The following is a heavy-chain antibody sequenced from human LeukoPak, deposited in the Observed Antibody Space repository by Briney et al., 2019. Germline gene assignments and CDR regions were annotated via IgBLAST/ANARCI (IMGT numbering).Heavy chain of an antibody. CDR3: ARGDYYDSSGYPY. J-gene: IGHJ4*02. D-gene: IGHD3-22*01. Sequence: ASVKVSCKASGYTFTGYYMHWVRQAPGQGLEWMGWINPNSGGTNYAQKFQGWVTMTRDTSISTAYMELSRLRSDDTAVYYCARGDYYDSSGYPYWGQGTLVTVSS. V-gene: IGHV1-2*04. CDR2: INPNSGGT. CDR1: GYTFTGYY.